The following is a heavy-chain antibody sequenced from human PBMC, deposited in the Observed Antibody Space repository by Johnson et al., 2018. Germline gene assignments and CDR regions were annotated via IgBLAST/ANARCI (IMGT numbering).Heavy chain of an antibody. D-gene: IGHD3-22*01. Sequence: QVQLQQWGAGLLKPSETXSLTCAVYGGSFSGYYWSWIRQPPGKGLEWIGEINHSGSTNYNPSLKSRVTISVDTSKNQFSLKPSSVTAADTAVYYCAIGTYDESSGYYARSMGAFDIWGEGTMVTVSS. CDR2: INHSGST. CDR1: GGSFSGYY. CDR3: AIGTYDESSGYYARSMGAFDI. J-gene: IGHJ3*02. V-gene: IGHV4-34*01.